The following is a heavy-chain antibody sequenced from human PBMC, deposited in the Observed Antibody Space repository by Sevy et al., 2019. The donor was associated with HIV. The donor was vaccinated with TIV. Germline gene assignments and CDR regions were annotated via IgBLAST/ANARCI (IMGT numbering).Heavy chain of an antibody. J-gene: IGHJ4*02. Sequence: GGSLRLSCAASGFSFSRSPMHWVRQAPGKGLEWVAVMSYNGNKKYNGDSVKGRFTISRDDFKNTLYLQMNSLRTEDTAVYYCARDLGYDSSGYYFPDYWGQGTLVTVSS. CDR3: ARDLGYDSSGYYFPDY. CDR1: GFSFSRSP. CDR2: MSYNGNKK. D-gene: IGHD3-22*01. V-gene: IGHV3-30*04.